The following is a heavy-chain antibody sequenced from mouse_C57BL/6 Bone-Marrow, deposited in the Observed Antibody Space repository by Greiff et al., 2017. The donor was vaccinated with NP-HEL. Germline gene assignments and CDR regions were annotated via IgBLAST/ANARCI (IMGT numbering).Heavy chain of an antibody. CDR3: ARQIYYGYAWFAY. Sequence: EVKLVESGPVLVKPGASVKMSCKASGYTFTDYYMNWVKQSHGKSLEWIGVINPYNGGTSYNQKFKGKATLTVDKSSSTAYMELNSLTSEDSAVYYCARQIYYGYAWFAYWGQGTLVTVSA. V-gene: IGHV1-19*01. J-gene: IGHJ3*01. D-gene: IGHD2-2*01. CDR2: INPYNGGT. CDR1: GYTFTDYY.